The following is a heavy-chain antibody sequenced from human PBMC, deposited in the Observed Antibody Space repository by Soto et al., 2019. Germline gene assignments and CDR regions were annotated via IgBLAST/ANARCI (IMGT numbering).Heavy chain of an antibody. J-gene: IGHJ4*02. CDR1: GGSFSGYY. CDR3: ARLGNIWGSYRPYYFDY. Sequence: SETLSLTCAVYGGSFSGYYWSWIRQPPGKGLEWIGEINHSGSTNYNPSLKSRVTISVDTSKNQFSLKLSSVTAADTAVYYCARLGNIWGSYRPYYFDYWGQGTLVTVSS. D-gene: IGHD3-16*02. V-gene: IGHV4-34*01. CDR2: INHSGST.